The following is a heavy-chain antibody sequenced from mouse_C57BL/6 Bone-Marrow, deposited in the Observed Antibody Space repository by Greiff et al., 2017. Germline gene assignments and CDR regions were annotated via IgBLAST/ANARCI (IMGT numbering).Heavy chain of an antibody. Sequence: VQLQQSGAELVKPGASVKLSCTASGFNIKDYYMHWVKQRTEQGLEWIGRIDPEDGETKYAPKFQGKAPITADTSSNTAYLQLSSLTSEDTAVYYCASPLYDGYYSYAMDYWGQGTSVTVSS. CDR2: IDPEDGET. CDR3: ASPLYDGYYSYAMDY. V-gene: IGHV14-2*01. D-gene: IGHD2-3*01. J-gene: IGHJ4*01. CDR1: GFNIKDYY.